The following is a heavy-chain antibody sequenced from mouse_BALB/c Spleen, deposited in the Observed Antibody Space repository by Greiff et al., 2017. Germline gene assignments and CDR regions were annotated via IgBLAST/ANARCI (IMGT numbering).Heavy chain of an antibody. J-gene: IGHJ2*01. D-gene: IGHD3-3*01. V-gene: IGHV14-1*02. CDR1: GFNIKDYY. CDR3: AREGDGYFDY. CDR2: IDPENGNT. Sequence: EVMLVESGAELVRPGALVKLSCKASGFNIKDYYMHWVKQRPEQGLEWIGWIDPENGNTIYDPKFQGKASITADTSSNTAYLQLSSLTSEDTAVYYCAREGDGYFDYWGQGTTLTVSS.